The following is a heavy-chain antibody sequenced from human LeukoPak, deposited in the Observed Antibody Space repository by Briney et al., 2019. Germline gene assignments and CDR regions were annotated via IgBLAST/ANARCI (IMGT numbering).Heavy chain of an antibody. CDR2: IRSKAYGGTT. V-gene: IGHV3-49*04. CDR1: GFTFGDYA. CDR3: TRVRFLEWLFGI. Sequence: GGSLRLSCTASGFTFGDYAMSWVRQAPGKGLEWVGFIRSKAYGGTTEYAASVKGRFTISRDDSKSIAYLQMNSLKTEDTAVYYCTRVRFLEWLFGIWGQGTLVTVSS. J-gene: IGHJ4*02. D-gene: IGHD3-3*01.